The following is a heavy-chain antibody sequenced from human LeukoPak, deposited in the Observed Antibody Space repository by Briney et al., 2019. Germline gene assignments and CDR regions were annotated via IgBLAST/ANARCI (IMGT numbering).Heavy chain of an antibody. V-gene: IGHV1-2*02. D-gene: IGHD1-26*01. CDR2: INPNSGGT. CDR1: GYTFTGYY. CDR3: ARDKVGRAEYFQH. J-gene: IGHJ1*01. Sequence: GASVKVSCKASGYTFTGYYMHWVRQAPGQGLEWMGWINPNSGGTNYAQKFQGRVTMTRDTSISTAYMELSRLRSDDTAVYYCARDKVGRAEYFQHWGQGTLVTVSS.